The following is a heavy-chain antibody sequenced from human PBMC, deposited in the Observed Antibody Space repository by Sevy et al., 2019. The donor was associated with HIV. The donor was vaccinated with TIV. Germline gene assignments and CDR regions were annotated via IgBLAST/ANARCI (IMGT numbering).Heavy chain of an antibody. V-gene: IGHV4-39*01. CDR3: ARLSLITTYYDFWSGYSRGANFDY. Sequence: SETLSLTCTVSGGSISSSSYYWGWIRQPPGKGLEWIGSIYYSGSTYYNPSPKSRVTISVDTSKNQFSLKLSSVTAADTAVYYCARLSLITTYYDFWSGYSRGANFDYWGQGTLVTVSS. J-gene: IGHJ4*02. CDR2: IYYSGST. CDR1: GGSISSSSYY. D-gene: IGHD3-3*01.